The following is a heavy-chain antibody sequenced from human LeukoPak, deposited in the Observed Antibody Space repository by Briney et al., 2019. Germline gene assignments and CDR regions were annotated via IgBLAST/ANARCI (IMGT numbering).Heavy chain of an antibody. CDR3: AKEFYTTGGTVMDSQYYYYYGLDV. CDR1: GYTFIDYY. V-gene: IGHV1-46*01. CDR2: INPSGGST. J-gene: IGHJ6*02. D-gene: IGHD2-2*02. Sequence: ASVKVSCKASGYTFIDYYIHWVRRAPGQGLEWMGIINPSGGSTSTAQKFQGRVTMTRDTSTSTVYMELSSLRSDDTAVYYCAKEFYTTGGTVMDSQYYYYYGLDVWGQGTTVTVSS.